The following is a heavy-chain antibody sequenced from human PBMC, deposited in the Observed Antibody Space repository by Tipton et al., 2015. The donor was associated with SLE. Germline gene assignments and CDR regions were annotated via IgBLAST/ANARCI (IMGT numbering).Heavy chain of an antibody. Sequence: TLSLTCTVSGGSISSHYWSWIRQPPGKGLEWIGYIYYSGSTNYNPPLKSRVTISVDTSKNQFSLKLSSVTAADTAVYYCARDLPADSSMLGYWGQGTLVTVSS. CDR2: IYYSGST. D-gene: IGHD6-13*01. CDR1: GGSISSHY. J-gene: IGHJ4*02. V-gene: IGHV4-59*11. CDR3: ARDLPADSSMLGY.